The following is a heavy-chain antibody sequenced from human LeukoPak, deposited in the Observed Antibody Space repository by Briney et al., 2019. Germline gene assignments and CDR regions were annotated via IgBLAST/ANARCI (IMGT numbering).Heavy chain of an antibody. CDR2: VYPGDSDT. J-gene: IGHJ4*02. V-gene: IGHV5-51*01. D-gene: IGHD2-15*01. Sequence: GEFLKISFKGSGYRFTTYWIGWVRQMPGKGLEWMGIVYPGDSDTRYSPSFQGQVTISADKSISTAYLQWSSLKASDTAMYYCARRRAGYCSGGSCQYYFDYWGQGTLVTVSS. CDR3: ARRRAGYCSGGSCQYYFDY. CDR1: GYRFTTYW.